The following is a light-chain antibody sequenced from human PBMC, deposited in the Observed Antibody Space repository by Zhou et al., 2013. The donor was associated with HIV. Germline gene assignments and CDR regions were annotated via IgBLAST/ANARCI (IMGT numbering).Light chain of an antibody. J-gene: IGKJ5*01. Sequence: DIQMTQSPSSLSASVGDRVTITCQASQDITYYLNWYQQKPGEVPKVLIYDTSNLETGAPSRFRGSGSGPDFTLTITSLRPEDSGMYFCQQSYGTPPTFGQGTRLEIK. V-gene: IGKV1-39*01. CDR1: QDITYY. CDR3: QQSYGTPPT. CDR2: DTS.